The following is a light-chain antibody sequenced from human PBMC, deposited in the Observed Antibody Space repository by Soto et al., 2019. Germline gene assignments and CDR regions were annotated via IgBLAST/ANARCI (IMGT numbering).Light chain of an antibody. J-gene: IGKJ1*01. CDR1: QSVSSIY. V-gene: IGKV3-20*01. Sequence: EIVLTQSPGTLSLSPGVRATLSCRASQSVSSIYLAWYQQKPGQAPRLLIYGASSRATGIPDRFSGSGSGTDFTLTISRLEPEDFAVYYCQQYGSSQWTFGQGTKVDIK. CDR2: GAS. CDR3: QQYGSSQWT.